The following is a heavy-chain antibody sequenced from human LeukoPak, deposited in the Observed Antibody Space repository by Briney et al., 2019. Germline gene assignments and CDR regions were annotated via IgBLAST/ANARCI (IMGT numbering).Heavy chain of an antibody. J-gene: IGHJ4*02. CDR3: AKDRRSGYYYWGNDY. D-gene: IGHD3-22*01. CDR2: IRYDGSNK. V-gene: IGHV3-30*02. CDR1: GFTFSSYG. Sequence: PGGSLRLSCAASGFTFSSYGMHWVRQAPGKGLEWVAFIRYDGSNKYYADSVKGRFTISRDNSKNTLYLQMNSLRAEDTAVYYCAKDRRSGYYYWGNDYWGQGTLVTVSS.